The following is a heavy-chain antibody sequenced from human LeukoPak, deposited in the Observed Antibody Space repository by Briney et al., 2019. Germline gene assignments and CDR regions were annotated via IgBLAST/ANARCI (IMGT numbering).Heavy chain of an antibody. V-gene: IGHV4-59*01. J-gene: IGHJ4*02. D-gene: IGHD3-16*01. CDR1: GGSISSYY. CDR3: ARGGGDRKFDY. Sequence: SETLSLTCTVSGGSISSYYWSWIRQPPGKGLEWIGYIYYSGSTNYNPSLKSRVTISVDTSKNQFSLKLSSVTAADTAVYYCARGGGDRKFDYWGQGTLVTVSS. CDR2: IYYSGST.